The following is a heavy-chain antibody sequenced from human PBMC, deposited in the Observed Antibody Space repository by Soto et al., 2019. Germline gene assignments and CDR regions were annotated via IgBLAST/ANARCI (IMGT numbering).Heavy chain of an antibody. V-gene: IGHV3-23*01. CDR3: AKSEQQLIYNDY. Sequence: EVQLLESGGGLVQPGGSLRLSCAASGFTFSSYAMNWVRQAPGKGLEWVSAISGSGGSIYYADSVKGRFTISRDNSENTLYLQMNSLRAEDTAVYYCAKSEQQLIYNDYWGQGTLVTVSS. CDR1: GFTFSSYA. J-gene: IGHJ4*02. CDR2: ISGSGGSI. D-gene: IGHD6-13*01.